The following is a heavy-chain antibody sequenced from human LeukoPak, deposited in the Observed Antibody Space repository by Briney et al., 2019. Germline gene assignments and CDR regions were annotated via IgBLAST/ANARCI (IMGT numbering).Heavy chain of an antibody. V-gene: IGHV4-4*07. Sequence: SETLSLTCTVSGGSISSYYWSWIRQPAGKGLEWLGRIYTSGSTNYNPSLKSRVTMSVDTSKNQFSLKLSPVTAADTAVYYCASSQLAGPPYYYGMDVWGQGTTVTVSS. CDR2: IYTSGST. D-gene: IGHD6-13*01. CDR3: ASSQLAGPPYYYGMDV. CDR1: GGSISSYY. J-gene: IGHJ6*02.